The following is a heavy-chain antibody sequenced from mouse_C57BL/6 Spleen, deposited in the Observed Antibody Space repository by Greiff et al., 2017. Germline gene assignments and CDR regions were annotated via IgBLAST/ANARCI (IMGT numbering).Heavy chain of an antibody. J-gene: IGHJ3*01. CDR1: GFTFSDYG. Sequence: EVQLVESGGGLVKPGGSLKLSCAASGFTFSDYGMHWVRQAPEKGLEWVAYISSGSSTIYYADTVQGRFTISRDNAKNTLYLQMTSLRSEDTAMYYCARENYYGGFAYWGQVTLVTVSA. V-gene: IGHV5-17*01. CDR3: ARENYYGGFAY. D-gene: IGHD1-1*01. CDR2: ISSGSSTI.